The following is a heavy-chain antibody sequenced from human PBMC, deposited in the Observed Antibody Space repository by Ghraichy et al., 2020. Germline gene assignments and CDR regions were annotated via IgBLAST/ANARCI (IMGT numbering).Heavy chain of an antibody. CDR2: IFYTGST. J-gene: IGHJ4*02. CDR1: GGSISSYY. V-gene: IGHV4-59*01. CDR3: ARVRCTSTGCYTRFTFDY. Sequence: SETLSLTCTVSGGSISSYYWSWIRQPPGKGLEWIGYIFYTGSTNYNPSLESRVTISVDTSKNQFSLNLSSVTAADTAVYYCARVRCTSTGCYTRFTFDYWGQGTLVTDSS. D-gene: IGHD2-2*02.